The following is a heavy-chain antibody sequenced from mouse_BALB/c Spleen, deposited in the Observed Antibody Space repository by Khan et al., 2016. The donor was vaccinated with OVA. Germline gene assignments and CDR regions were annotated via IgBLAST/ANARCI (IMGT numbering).Heavy chain of an antibody. Sequence: VQLQQSGPGLVAPSQSLSITCTVSGFSLSRYNIHWVRQPPGKGLEWPGMIWGGGDTDYNSTLKSRLSISKDNYKSKVFLKMNSLKNDDTAMYYCARAYYRYDCYYAMDYWGQGTSVTVSS. D-gene: IGHD2-14*01. CDR2: IWGGGDT. J-gene: IGHJ4*01. V-gene: IGHV2-6-4*01. CDR1: GFSLSRYN. CDR3: ARAYYRYDCYYAMDY.